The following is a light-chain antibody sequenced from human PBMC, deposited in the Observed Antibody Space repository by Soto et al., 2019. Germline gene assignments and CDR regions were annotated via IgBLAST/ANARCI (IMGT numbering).Light chain of an antibody. J-gene: IGKJ2*01. CDR2: GAS. V-gene: IGKV3-15*01. Sequence: EIVMMQSPATLSVSPGERATLSCRASQSVSSNLAWYQQKPCQAPRLLIYGASTRATGIPARFSGSGSGTDFTLTISRLQSEDFAVYYCQQYNNWPPNTFGQGTKLEIK. CDR1: QSVSSN. CDR3: QQYNNWPPNT.